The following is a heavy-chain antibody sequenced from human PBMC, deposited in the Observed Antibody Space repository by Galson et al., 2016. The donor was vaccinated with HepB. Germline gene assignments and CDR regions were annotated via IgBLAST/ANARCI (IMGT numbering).Heavy chain of an antibody. Sequence: SETLSLTCTVSGGSISSYYWSWIRQPPGRGLEWIGYIYYSGTTNYNPSLKSRVTISVDTSKNQFSLKLSSVTAADTAVYYCARALTAAGTVWFDPWGQGTLVTVSS. J-gene: IGHJ5*02. CDR2: IYYSGTT. CDR1: GGSISSYY. D-gene: IGHD6-13*01. CDR3: ARALTAAGTVWFDP. V-gene: IGHV4-59*01.